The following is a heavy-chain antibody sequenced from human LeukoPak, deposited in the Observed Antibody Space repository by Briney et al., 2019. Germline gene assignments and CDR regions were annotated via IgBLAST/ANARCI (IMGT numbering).Heavy chain of an antibody. J-gene: IGHJ6*03. D-gene: IGHD4/OR15-4a*01. V-gene: IGHV3-23*01. CDR2: ISDSGGRT. CDR3: AKTPGGWLNTGAKFYYYYYYMDV. Sequence: GSLRLSCAASGFTFSSYGMHWVRQAPGKGLEWLSTISDSGGRTDYADSVKGRFTISRDNSRKTLFLQMNSVKAEDTAVYYCAKTPGGWLNTGAKFYYYYYYMDVWGKGTTATVSS. CDR1: GFTFSSYG.